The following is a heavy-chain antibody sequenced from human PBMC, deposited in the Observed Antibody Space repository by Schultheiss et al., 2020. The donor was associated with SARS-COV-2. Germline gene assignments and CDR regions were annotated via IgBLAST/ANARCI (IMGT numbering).Heavy chain of an antibody. CDR3: ARESDYGGNASVWFDP. CDR2: INHSGST. Sequence: SKTLSLSCTVSGGSISSYYWSWIRQPPGKGLEWIGEINHSGSTNYNPSLKSRVTISVDTSKNQFSLKLSSVTAADTAVYYCARESDYGGNASVWFDPWGQGTLVTVSS. D-gene: IGHD4-23*01. V-gene: IGHV4-34*01. CDR1: GGSISSYY. J-gene: IGHJ5*02.